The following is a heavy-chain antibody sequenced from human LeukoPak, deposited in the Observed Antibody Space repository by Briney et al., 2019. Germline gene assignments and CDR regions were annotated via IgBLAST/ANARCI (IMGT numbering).Heavy chain of an antibody. D-gene: IGHD5-18*01. CDR3: AKDRDSYGGFDY. CDR1: GFTVSSNY. J-gene: IGHJ4*02. CDR2: IYSGGST. Sequence: GGSLRLSCAASGFTVSSNYMSWVRQAPGKGLEWVSIIYSGGSTFYADSVKGRFTISRDNSKNTLYLQMNSLRAEDTAVYYCAKDRDSYGGFDYWGQGTLVTVSS. V-gene: IGHV3-53*05.